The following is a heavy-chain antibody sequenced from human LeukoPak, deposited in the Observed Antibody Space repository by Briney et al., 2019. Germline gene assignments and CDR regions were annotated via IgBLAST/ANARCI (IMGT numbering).Heavy chain of an antibody. CDR3: AKGTSIVGATTSDY. D-gene: IGHD1-26*01. CDR2: ISAYNGNT. Sequence: ASVKVSCKASGYTFTSYGISWVRQAPGQGLEWMGWISAYNGNTNYAQKLQGRVTMTTDTSTSTAYMELRSLRSDDTAVYYCAKGTSIVGATTSDYWGQGTLVTVSS. J-gene: IGHJ4*02. CDR1: GYTFTSYG. V-gene: IGHV1-18*01.